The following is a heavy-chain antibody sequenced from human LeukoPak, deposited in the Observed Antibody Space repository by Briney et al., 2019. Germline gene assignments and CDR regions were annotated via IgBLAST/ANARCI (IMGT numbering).Heavy chain of an antibody. J-gene: IGHJ3*02. V-gene: IGHV1-69*01. Sequence: EASVTVSCKASGGTFSSYAISWVRQATGQGLEWMGGIIPIFGTANYAQKFQGRVTITADESTSTAYMELSSLRSEDTAVYYCARQNYDSSGYLAAFDIWGQGTMVTVSS. CDR3: ARQNYDSSGYLAAFDI. D-gene: IGHD3-22*01. CDR2: IIPIFGTA. CDR1: GGTFSSYA.